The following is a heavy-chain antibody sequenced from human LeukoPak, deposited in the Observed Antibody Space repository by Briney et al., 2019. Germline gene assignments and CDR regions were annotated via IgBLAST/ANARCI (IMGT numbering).Heavy chain of an antibody. CDR3: ARDSTDIVVVPAAIHSSPMDV. D-gene: IGHD2-2*02. J-gene: IGHJ6*03. V-gene: IGHV1-18*01. Sequence: ASVKVSCKASGYTFTSYDISWVRQAPGQGLEWMGWISAYNGNTNYAQKLQGRVTMTTDTSTSTAYMELRSLRSDDTAVYYCARDSTDIVVVPAAIHSSPMDVWGKGTTVTVSS. CDR2: ISAYNGNT. CDR1: GYTFTSYD.